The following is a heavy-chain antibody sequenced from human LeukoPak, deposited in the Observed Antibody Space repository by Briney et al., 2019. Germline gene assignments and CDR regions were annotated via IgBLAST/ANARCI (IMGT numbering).Heavy chain of an antibody. CDR3: TTEPDPIYYYGSGRGKGDPINYFDY. Sequence: PGGSLRLSCAASGFTFSNAWMSWVRQAPGKGLEWVGRIKSKTDGGTTDYAAPVKGRFTISRDDSKNTLYLQMNSLKTEDTAVYYCTTEPDPIYYYGSGRGKGDPINYFDYWGQGTLVTVSS. D-gene: IGHD3-10*01. V-gene: IGHV3-15*01. CDR1: GFTFSNAW. J-gene: IGHJ4*02. CDR2: IKSKTDGGTT.